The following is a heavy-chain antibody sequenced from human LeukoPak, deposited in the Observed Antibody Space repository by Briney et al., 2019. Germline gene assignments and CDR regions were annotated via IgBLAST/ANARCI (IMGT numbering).Heavy chain of an antibody. CDR1: GGSISDYF. Sequence: SETLSLTCTVSGGSISDYFWSWIRQPPGKGLEWVGYVFYNGSTNYNPSLKSRVTISIDTSRIRFSLRLSSVTAADTARYYCARDLGVGGFNYFDPWGQGTLVTVSS. CDR2: VFYNGST. CDR3: ARDLGVGGFNYFDP. V-gene: IGHV4-59*01. D-gene: IGHD3-22*01. J-gene: IGHJ5*02.